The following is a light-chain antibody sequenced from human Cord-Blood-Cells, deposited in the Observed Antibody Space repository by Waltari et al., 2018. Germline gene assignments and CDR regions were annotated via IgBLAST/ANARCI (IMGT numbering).Light chain of an antibody. CDR3: CSYAGSSTFVV. J-gene: IGLJ2*01. V-gene: IGLV2-23*03. CDR1: SSAVGSYNI. CDR2: EGS. Sequence: QSALTQPASVSGSPGPSITISCTGTSSAVGSYNIVSWYQQHPSKAPKLMIYEGSKRPSGVSKRFSGSKSGNTASLTISGLQAEDESDYYCCSYAGSSTFVVFGGGTKLTVL.